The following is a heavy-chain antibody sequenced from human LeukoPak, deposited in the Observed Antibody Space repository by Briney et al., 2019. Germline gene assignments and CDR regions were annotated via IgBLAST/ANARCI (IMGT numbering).Heavy chain of an antibody. CDR2: IWYDGTNK. CDR1: GLTFSSYG. V-gene: IGHV3-30*02. J-gene: IGHJ4*02. CDR3: AKDWERSFDY. Sequence: PGGSLRLSCAVSGLTFSSYGMHWVRQAPGKGLEWVAFIWYDGTNKYYADSVKGRFTISRDSSKNTLYLQMNSLRAEDTAVYYCAKDWERSFDYWGQGTLVTVSS. D-gene: IGHD1-26*01.